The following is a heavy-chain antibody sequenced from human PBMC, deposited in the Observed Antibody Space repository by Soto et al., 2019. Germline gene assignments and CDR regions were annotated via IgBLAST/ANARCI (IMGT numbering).Heavy chain of an antibody. CDR3: AKERAGSGRYRYYYGMDV. Sequence: QVQLVESGGGVVQPGRSLRLSCAASGFTFSSYGMHWVRQAPGKGLEWVAVISYDGSNKYYADSVKGRFTISRDNSKNTLYRPMNSLRAEDTAVYYCAKERAGSGRYRYYYGMDVWGQGTTVTVSS. D-gene: IGHD1-26*01. J-gene: IGHJ6*02. V-gene: IGHV3-30*18. CDR1: GFTFSSYG. CDR2: ISYDGSNK.